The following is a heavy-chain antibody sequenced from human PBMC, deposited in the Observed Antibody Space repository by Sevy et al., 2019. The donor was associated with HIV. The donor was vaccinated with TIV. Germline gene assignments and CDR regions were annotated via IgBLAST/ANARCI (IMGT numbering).Heavy chain of an antibody. D-gene: IGHD6-19*01. CDR3: ATLPTRSSGWFDY. CDR2: INPNSGGT. Sequence: ASVKVSCKASGYTFTGYYMHWVRQAPGQGLEWMGWINPNSGGTNYAQKFQGRVTMTRDTSISTAYMELSRLRSDDTAVYYCATLPTRSSGWFDYWGQGTLVTVSS. V-gene: IGHV1-2*02. CDR1: GYTFTGYY. J-gene: IGHJ4*02.